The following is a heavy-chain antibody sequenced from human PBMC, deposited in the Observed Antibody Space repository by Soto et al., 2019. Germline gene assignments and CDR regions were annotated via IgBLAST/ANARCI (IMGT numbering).Heavy chain of an antibody. CDR1: GFTFSSYG. CDR2: ISTNGNNK. V-gene: IGHV3-30*03. J-gene: IGHJ4*02. CDR3: ARVSLIRSGWPVDY. D-gene: IGHD6-19*01. Sequence: GGSVRLSCVASGFTFSSYGMQWVRQAPGKGLEWVSLISTNGNNKYYADSVKGRFTISRDNFKDTLYLQMNSLRAEDTALYYCARVSLIRSGWPVDYWGQGTLVTVSS.